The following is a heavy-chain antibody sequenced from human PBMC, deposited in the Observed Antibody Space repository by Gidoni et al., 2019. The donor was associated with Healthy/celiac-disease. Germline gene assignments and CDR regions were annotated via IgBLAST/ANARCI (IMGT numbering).Heavy chain of an antibody. Sequence: QVQLQQWGAGLLKPSETLSLTCAVYGGSFSGYYWSWIRQPPGKGLEWIGEINHSGSTNYNPSLKSRVTISVDTSKNQFSLKLSSVTAADTAVYYCARNGIVIPVWGLRPFDYWGQGTLVTVSS. CDR2: INHSGST. CDR3: ARNGIVIPVWGLRPFDY. D-gene: IGHD1-26*01. V-gene: IGHV4-34*01. CDR1: GGSFSGYY. J-gene: IGHJ4*02.